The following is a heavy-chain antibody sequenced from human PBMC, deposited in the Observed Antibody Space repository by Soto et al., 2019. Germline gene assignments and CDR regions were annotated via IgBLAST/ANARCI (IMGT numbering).Heavy chain of an antibody. CDR1: GFTFGDSW. CDR3: ATAEVDY. V-gene: IGHV3-74*03. Sequence: PVGSLRLSCAAPGFTFGDSWFHWVRQPPGKGPEWVSRMTGDGRTTQYADSVKGRFTASRDNAKSTLYLQMNSLRAEDTAVYYCATAEVDYWGRGTLVTSPQ. CDR2: MTGDGRTT. J-gene: IGHJ4*02.